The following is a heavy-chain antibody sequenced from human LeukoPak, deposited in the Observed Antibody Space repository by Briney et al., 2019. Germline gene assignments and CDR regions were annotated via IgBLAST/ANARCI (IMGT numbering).Heavy chain of an antibody. V-gene: IGHV3-21*01. D-gene: IGHD5-12*01. Sequence: GGSLRLSCAASGFTFSSYSMNWVRQAPGKGLEWVSSISSSSSYIYYADSVKGRFTISRDNAKNSLYLQMNSLRAEDTAVYYCAKAVANHHFDYWGQGTLVTVSS. CDR1: GFTFSSYS. CDR3: AKAVANHHFDY. CDR2: ISSSSSYI. J-gene: IGHJ4*02.